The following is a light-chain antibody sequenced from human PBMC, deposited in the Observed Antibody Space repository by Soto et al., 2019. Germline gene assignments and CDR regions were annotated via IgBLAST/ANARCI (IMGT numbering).Light chain of an antibody. Sequence: EIVMTQSPGTLSVSPGEGATLSCRASQTVGSNLAWYQQKPGQAPRLLIFGASTRATGVPARFTGSGSGTEFTLTISSLQSEDFAVYYCKQYNNRPQTLGQGTNVDIK. CDR2: GAS. J-gene: IGKJ1*01. CDR1: QTVGSN. V-gene: IGKV3-15*01. CDR3: KQYNNRPQT.